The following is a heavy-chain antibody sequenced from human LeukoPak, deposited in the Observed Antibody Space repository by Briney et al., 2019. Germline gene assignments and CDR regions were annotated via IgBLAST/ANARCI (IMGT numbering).Heavy chain of an antibody. J-gene: IGHJ6*03. Sequence: GASVKVSCKASGYTFTGYYMHWVRQAPGQGLEWMGWINPNSGGTNFAQKFQGRVTMTRDTSISTAYMELSRLRSDDTAVYYCARVVGATIFNYYYYMDVWGKGTTVTVSS. CDR2: INPNSGGT. CDR1: GYTFTGYY. V-gene: IGHV1-2*02. D-gene: IGHD1-26*01. CDR3: ARVVGATIFNYYYYMDV.